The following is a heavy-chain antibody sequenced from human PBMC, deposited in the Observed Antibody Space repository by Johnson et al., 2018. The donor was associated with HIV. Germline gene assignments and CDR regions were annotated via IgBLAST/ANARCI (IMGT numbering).Heavy chain of an antibody. D-gene: IGHD2-2*01. Sequence: QVQLVESGGGLVQPGGSLRLSCAASGFTFRNYGMHWVRQAPGKGLEWVASVSFDGSNKYYADSVKGRFTISRDNSKKTLYLQMNSLRAEDTAVYYCASDPVPAAIRAFDIWGQGTMVTVSS. CDR1: GFTFRNYG. CDR2: VSFDGSNK. V-gene: IGHV3-30-3*01. J-gene: IGHJ3*02. CDR3: ASDPVPAAIRAFDI.